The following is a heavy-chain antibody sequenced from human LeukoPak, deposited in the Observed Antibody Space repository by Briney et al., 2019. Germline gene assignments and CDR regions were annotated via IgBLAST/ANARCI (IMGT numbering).Heavy chain of an antibody. D-gene: IGHD3-22*01. J-gene: IGHJ3*02. Sequence: GGSLRLSCAASEVTVTSNYLSWVRQAPGKGLQWVSVIYPGGDIYYSDSVKGRFIISRDNSKDTLSLQMNSLTADDTAVYYCVRGPRYYDDSGFHYGVFDIWGQGTVVTVSS. CDR3: VRGPRYYDDSGFHYGVFDI. CDR2: IYPGGDI. V-gene: IGHV3-53*01. CDR1: EVTVTSNY.